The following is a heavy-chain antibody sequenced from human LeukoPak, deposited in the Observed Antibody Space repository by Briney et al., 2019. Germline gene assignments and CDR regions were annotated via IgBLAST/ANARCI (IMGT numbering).Heavy chain of an antibody. D-gene: IGHD3-10*01. V-gene: IGHV1-2*02. Sequence: GASVKVSCKASGYTFTGYYMHWVRQAPGQGLEWMGWINPNSGGTNYAQKFQGRVTMTRDTSISTAYMELSRLRSDDTAVYYCARSLAAYYYGSGSLMDVWGQGTTVTVSS. CDR3: ARSLAAYYYGSGSLMDV. CDR2: INPNSGGT. J-gene: IGHJ6*02. CDR1: GYTFTGYY.